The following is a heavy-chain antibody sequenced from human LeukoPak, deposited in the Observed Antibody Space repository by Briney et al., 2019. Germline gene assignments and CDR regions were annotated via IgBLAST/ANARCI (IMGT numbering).Heavy chain of an antibody. CDR1: GGSFSGYY. CDR3: VRLSRMMMGANTANGYFQH. D-gene: IGHD2-2*02. Sequence: PSETLSLTCAVYGGSFSGYYWSWIRQPPGKGLEWIGEVIHSGSSNYNPSLKSRVTLSLDTSKNQFFLKLSSAASADTAVYFCVRLSRMMMGANTANGYFQHWGQGSLVTVSS. CDR2: VIHSGSS. V-gene: IGHV4-34*12. J-gene: IGHJ1*01.